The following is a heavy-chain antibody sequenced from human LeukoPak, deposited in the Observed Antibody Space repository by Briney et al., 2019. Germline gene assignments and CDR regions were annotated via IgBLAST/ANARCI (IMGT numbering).Heavy chain of an antibody. CDR2: ISTYNGNT. V-gene: IGHV1-18*01. Sequence: AASVKVSCKASGYTFTNYGISWVRQAPGQGLEWMGWISTYNGNTNYAQKLQGRVTMTTDTSTSTAYMELRRLRSDDTAVYYCARDLGRYCSGGRCHYYSYYMDVWGKGTTVTVSS. CDR1: GYTFTNYG. J-gene: IGHJ6*03. D-gene: IGHD2-15*01. CDR3: ARDLGRYCSGGRCHYYSYYMDV.